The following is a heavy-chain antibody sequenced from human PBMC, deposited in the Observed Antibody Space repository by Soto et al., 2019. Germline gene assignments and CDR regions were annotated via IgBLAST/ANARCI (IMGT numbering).Heavy chain of an antibody. Sequence: QITLTESGPTLVKPTQTLTLTCTFSGFSFSTGAVGVGWIRQPPGKALEFLALIYWDDDKRYRPSLKNKITSPKDTSRTQVVLTMTDLDPEDTATYYCAHVYWAASGTRYYFDHWGQGTLVTVSS. CDR1: GFSFSTGAVG. CDR3: AHVYWAASGTRYYFDH. D-gene: IGHD6-13*01. CDR2: IYWDDDK. J-gene: IGHJ4*02. V-gene: IGHV2-5*02.